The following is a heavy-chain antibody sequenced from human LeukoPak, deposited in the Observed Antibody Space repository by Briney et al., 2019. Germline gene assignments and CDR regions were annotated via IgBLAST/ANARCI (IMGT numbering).Heavy chain of an antibody. D-gene: IGHD3-22*01. Sequence: ASVKVSCKASGYTFTGYYMHWVRQAPGQGLEWMGWINPNSGGTNYAQKFQGRVTMTRDTSISTAYMELSRLRSDDTAVYYCARDLYDSSGYYWDWFDPWGQGTLVTVSS. CDR3: ARDLYDSSGYYWDWFDP. CDR2: INPNSGGT. CDR1: GYTFTGYY. V-gene: IGHV1-2*02. J-gene: IGHJ5*02.